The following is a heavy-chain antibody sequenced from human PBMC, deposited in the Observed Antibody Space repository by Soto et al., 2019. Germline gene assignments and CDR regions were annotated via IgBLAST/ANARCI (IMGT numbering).Heavy chain of an antibody. V-gene: IGHV3-30-3*01. CDR3: ARDNLYCSDSNCLRGYYGMDD. D-gene: IGHD2-2*01. J-gene: IGHJ6*02. CDR1: GFTFTSYA. Sequence: QVKLVESGGGVVQPGKSLRLSCVVSGFTFTSYAMHWVRQAPGKGLEWVAVISFDGTNTYYADSVKGRFTYSRDNSKNTLYLQMNSLSPEDTAVYYCARDNLYCSDSNCLRGYYGMDDWGQGTTVTVSS. CDR2: ISFDGTNT.